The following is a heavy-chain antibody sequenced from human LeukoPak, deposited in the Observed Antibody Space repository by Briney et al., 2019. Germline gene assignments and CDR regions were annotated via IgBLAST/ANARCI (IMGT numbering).Heavy chain of an antibody. V-gene: IGHV4-59*12. CDR3: ARDQSKDILWFGEFSP. J-gene: IGHJ5*02. CDR2: MHFSGTT. CDR1: GGSISTYY. D-gene: IGHD3-10*01. Sequence: SETLSLTCTVSGGSISTYYWNWIRQPPGKGLEWIGTMHFSGTTHYNPSLKSRVTISVDLSTNQFSLNLNSVTAADTAVYYCARDQSKDILWFGEFSPWGQGILVSVSS.